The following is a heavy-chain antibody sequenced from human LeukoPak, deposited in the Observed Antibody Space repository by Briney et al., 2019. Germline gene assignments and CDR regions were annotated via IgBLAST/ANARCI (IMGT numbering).Heavy chain of an antibody. CDR2: INPNSGGT. CDR1: GYTFTVYY. V-gene: IGHV1-2*04. CDR3: ARDLAVAGSLDY. D-gene: IGHD6-19*01. Sequence: ASVNASCTASGYTFTVYYMHWVRQAPGQGLEWMGWINPNSGGTNYAQKFQGWVTMTRDTSISTAYMELSRLRSDDTAVYYCARDLAVAGSLDYWGQGTLVTVSS. J-gene: IGHJ4*02.